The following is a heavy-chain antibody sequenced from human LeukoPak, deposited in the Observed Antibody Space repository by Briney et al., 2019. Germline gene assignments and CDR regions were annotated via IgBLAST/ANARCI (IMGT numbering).Heavy chain of an antibody. CDR1: GESVSGYY. D-gene: IGHD3-22*01. CDR3: ARGGARTYYSDTSGYAASDY. V-gene: IGHV4-34*01. CDR2: INHSGST. J-gene: IGHJ4*02. Sequence: PSETLSLTCGVYGESVSGYYWSWIRQPPGKGLEWFGEINHSGSTNYYPSLNSRVTISVDTSKNQYSLKLSPVTAADTAVYYCARGGARTYYSDTSGYAASDYWGQGTLVTVSS.